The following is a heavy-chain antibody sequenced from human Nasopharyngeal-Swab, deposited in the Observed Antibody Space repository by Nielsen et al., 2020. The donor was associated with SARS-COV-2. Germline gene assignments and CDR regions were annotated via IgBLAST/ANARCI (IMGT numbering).Heavy chain of an antibody. D-gene: IGHD3-16*02. Sequence: GESLKISCAASGFTFSSYWMHWVRQAPGKGLVWVSRINSDGSSTSYADSVKGRFTISRDNAKNTLYLQMNSLRAEDTAVYYCARDLYHDYVWGSYRYENYYYGMDVWGQGTTVTVSS. J-gene: IGHJ6*02. CDR2: INSDGSST. V-gene: IGHV3-74*01. CDR3: ARDLYHDYVWGSYRYENYYYGMDV. CDR1: GFTFSSYW.